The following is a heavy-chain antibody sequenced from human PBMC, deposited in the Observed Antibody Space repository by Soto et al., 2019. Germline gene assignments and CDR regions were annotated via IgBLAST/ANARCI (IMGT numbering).Heavy chain of an antibody. J-gene: IGHJ4*02. D-gene: IGHD3-3*01. Sequence: EVQLVESGGGLVKPGGSLRLSCAASGFTFSNAWMNWVRQAPGKGLEWVGRIKSKTDGGTTDYAALVKGRFTISRDDSKNTLYLQMNSLITEDTAVYYCTTYYLRFLEWLIDYWGQGTLVTVSS. V-gene: IGHV3-15*07. CDR1: GFTFSNAW. CDR2: IKSKTDGGTT. CDR3: TTYYLRFLEWLIDY.